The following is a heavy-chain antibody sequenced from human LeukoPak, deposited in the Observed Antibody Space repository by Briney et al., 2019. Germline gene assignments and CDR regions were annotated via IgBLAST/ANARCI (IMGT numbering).Heavy chain of an antibody. CDR3: ASLAVAGLSEGY. J-gene: IGHJ4*02. D-gene: IGHD6-19*01. Sequence: SETLSLTCTVSGGSISSDSYYWAWIRQPPGKGLQWIASIYYSGSTYYNPSLKSRVTISVDTSRNQFSLKLSSVTAADTAVYYCASLAVAGLSEGYWGQGTLVIVSS. CDR2: IYYSGST. CDR1: GGSISSDSYY. V-gene: IGHV4-39*01.